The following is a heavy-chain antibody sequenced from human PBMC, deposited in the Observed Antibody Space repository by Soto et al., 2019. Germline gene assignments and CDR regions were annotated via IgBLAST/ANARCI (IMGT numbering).Heavy chain of an antibody. CDR1: GFTFSSFG. CDR3: ANLLTETGTDS. D-gene: IGHD1-1*01. V-gene: IGHV3-23*01. J-gene: IGHJ4*02. CDR2: ISGSGAGT. Sequence: GGSLRLSCAASGFTFSSFGMSWVRQAPGKGLNWVSSISGSGAGTYYADSVKGRFTISRDNSKNTLYLQMNSLRAEDTAVYYSANLLTETGTDSWGQGTLVTAPQ.